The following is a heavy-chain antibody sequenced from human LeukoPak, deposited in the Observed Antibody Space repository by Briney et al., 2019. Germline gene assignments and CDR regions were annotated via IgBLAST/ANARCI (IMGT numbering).Heavy chain of an antibody. CDR3: ARPFPEVQLERRGYMDV. CDR2: IYYSGST. V-gene: IGHV4-39*01. D-gene: IGHD1-1*01. Sequence: SETLSLTCTVSGGSISSSSYYWGWIRQPPGKGLEWIGSIYYSGSTYYNPSLKSRVTISVDTSKNQFSLKLSSVTAADTAVYYCARPFPEVQLERRGYMDVWGKGTTVTVSS. J-gene: IGHJ6*03. CDR1: GGSISSSSYY.